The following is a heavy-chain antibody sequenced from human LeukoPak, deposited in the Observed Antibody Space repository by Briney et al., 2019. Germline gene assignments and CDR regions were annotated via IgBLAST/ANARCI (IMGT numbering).Heavy chain of an antibody. CDR1: GFTFSTYA. CDR2: ISGSGGST. D-gene: IGHD3-10*01. Sequence: GGSLRLSCAASGFTFSTYAMSWVRQASGKGLEWVSAISGSGGSTYYADSVKGWFTISRDNSKNTLYLQMNSLRAEDTAVYYCAKEGPMVRDFDYWGQGTLVTVSS. CDR3: AKEGPMVRDFDY. V-gene: IGHV3-23*01. J-gene: IGHJ4*02.